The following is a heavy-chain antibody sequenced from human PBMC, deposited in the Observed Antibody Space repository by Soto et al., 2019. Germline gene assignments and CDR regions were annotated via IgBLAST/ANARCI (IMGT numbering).Heavy chain of an antibody. D-gene: IGHD5-12*01. CDR3: ARNLEYSGYDMGY. V-gene: IGHV1-8*01. CDR2: MNPNSGNT. Sequence: GASVXVSCKASGYTFTSYDINWVRQATGQGLEWMGWMNPNSGNTGYAQKFQGRVTMTRNTSISTAYMELSSLRSEDTAVYYCARNLEYSGYDMGYWGQGTLVTVSS. CDR1: GYTFTSYD. J-gene: IGHJ4*02.